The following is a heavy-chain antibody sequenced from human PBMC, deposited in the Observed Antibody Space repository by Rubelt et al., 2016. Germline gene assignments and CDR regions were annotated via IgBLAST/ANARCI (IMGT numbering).Heavy chain of an antibody. CDR3: AKALDTAMVMGY. J-gene: IGHJ4*02. D-gene: IGHD5-18*01. Sequence: QVQLVESGGGVVQPGRSLRLSCAASGFTFSSYGMHWVRQAPGKGLEWVAVISYDGSNKYFAGSLKGVFTMSRANSKNTLYLQMNSLRAEDTAVYYCAKALDTAMVMGYWGQGTLVTVSS. CDR1: GFTFSSYG. V-gene: IGHV3-30*18. CDR2: ISYDGSNK.